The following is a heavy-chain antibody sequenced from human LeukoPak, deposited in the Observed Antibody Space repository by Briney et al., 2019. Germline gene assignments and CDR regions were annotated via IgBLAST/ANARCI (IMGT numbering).Heavy chain of an antibody. J-gene: IGHJ6*03. V-gene: IGHV3-7*01. CDR2: IKQDGSEK. Sequence: PGGPLRLSCAASGFTFSIYWMSWVRQAPGKGLEWVANIKQDGSEKYYVDYVKGRFTISRDNAKNSLYLQMNSLRAEDTAVYHCAKRFGSRSYYNVWYYYYYREVGGKGTTDTVS. D-gene: IGHD3-10*01. CDR1: GFTFSIYW. CDR3: AKRFGSRSYYNVWYYYYYREV.